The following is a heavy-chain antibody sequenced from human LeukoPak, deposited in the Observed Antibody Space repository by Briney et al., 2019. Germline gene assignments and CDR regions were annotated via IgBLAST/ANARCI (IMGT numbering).Heavy chain of an antibody. V-gene: IGHV4-59*01. D-gene: IGHD1-26*01. CDR1: GGSIRSYH. CDR3: ARGRGYSGSYHDAFDI. CDR2: MFYSGST. Sequence: SETLSLTCTVSGGSIRSYHWSWIRQPPGKGLEWIGYMFYSGSTNYHPSLKSRVTISVDTSKNQFSLKLSSVTAADTAVYYCARGRGYSGSYHDAFDIWGQGTMVTVSS. J-gene: IGHJ3*02.